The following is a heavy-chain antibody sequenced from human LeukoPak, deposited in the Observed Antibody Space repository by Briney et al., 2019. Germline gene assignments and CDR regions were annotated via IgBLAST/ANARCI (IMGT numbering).Heavy chain of an antibody. CDR2: ISYDGSNK. J-gene: IGHJ3*02. Sequence: AGESLRLSCAASGFTFSSYGMHWVRQAPGKGLEWVAVISYDGSNKYYADSVKGRFTISRDNSKNTLYLQMNSLRAEDTAVYYCARGGSYLSAFEIWGQGTIVTVSS. CDR1: GFTFSSYG. D-gene: IGHD1-26*01. CDR3: ARGGSYLSAFEI. V-gene: IGHV3-30*03.